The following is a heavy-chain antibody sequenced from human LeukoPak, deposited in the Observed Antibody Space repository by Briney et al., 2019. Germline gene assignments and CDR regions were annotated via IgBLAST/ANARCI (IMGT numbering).Heavy chain of an antibody. D-gene: IGHD2-8*01. CDR2: ISAYNGNK. CDR1: GYTFTSYC. V-gene: IGHV1-18*01. Sequence: GASVKVSCKASGYTFTSYCISWVRQAPGQGLEWMGWISAYNGNKNYAQKLQGSVTMTTATTTSTAYKELRSLRSDDTAVYCGASDMLADAFDIWGQGTMVTVSS. CDR3: ASDMLADAFDI. J-gene: IGHJ3*02.